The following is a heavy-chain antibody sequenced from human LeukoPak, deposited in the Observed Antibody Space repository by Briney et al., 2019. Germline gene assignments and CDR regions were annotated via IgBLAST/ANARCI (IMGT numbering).Heavy chain of an antibody. Sequence: GESLKISCKGSGYSFSSYWIGWVRQMPGKGLEWMGIMYPSNSDTRYSPSFQGQVTISADKSISTAYLQWSSLKASDTAMYYCARRAYPYCSSTSCYSGWFDPWGQGTLVTVSS. V-gene: IGHV5-51*01. CDR2: MYPSNSDT. J-gene: IGHJ5*02. CDR3: ARRAYPYCSSTSCYSGWFDP. CDR1: GYSFSSYW. D-gene: IGHD2-2*01.